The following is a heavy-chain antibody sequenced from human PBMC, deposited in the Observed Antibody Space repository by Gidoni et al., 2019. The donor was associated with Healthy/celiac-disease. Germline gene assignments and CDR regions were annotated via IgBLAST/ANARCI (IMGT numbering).Heavy chain of an antibody. V-gene: IGHV3-74*01. J-gene: IGHJ6*02. D-gene: IGHD3-3*01. CDR1: GFTFSSYW. CDR2: MNSDGSST. Sequence: EVQLVESGGGLVQPGGSLRLSCAASGFTFSSYWMHWVRQAPGKGLVWVSRMNSDGSSTSYADSVKGRFTISRDNAKNTLYLQMNSLRAEDTAVYYCARGLLEWPPSYYYGMDVWGQGTTVTVSS. CDR3: ARGLLEWPPSYYYGMDV.